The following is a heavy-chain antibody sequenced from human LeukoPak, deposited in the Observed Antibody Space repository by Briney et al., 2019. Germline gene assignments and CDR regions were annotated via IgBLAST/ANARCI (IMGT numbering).Heavy chain of an antibody. J-gene: IGHJ4*02. V-gene: IGHV4-61*02. CDR1: GGSISSGSYY. Sequence: PSETLSLTCTVSGGSISSGSYYWSWIRQPAGKGLEWIGRIYTSGSTNYNPSLKSRVTISVDTSKNQFSLKLSSVTAADTAVYYCARERVGATLVDYWGQGTLVTVSS. D-gene: IGHD1-26*01. CDR3: ARERVGATLVDY. CDR2: IYTSGST.